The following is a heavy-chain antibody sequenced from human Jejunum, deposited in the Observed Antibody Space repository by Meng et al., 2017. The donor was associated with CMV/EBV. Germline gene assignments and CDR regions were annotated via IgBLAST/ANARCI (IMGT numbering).Heavy chain of an antibody. D-gene: IGHD2-15*01. V-gene: IGHV3-23*01. J-gene: IGHJ4*02. CDR2: ITGSGGNT. Sequence: LKISCSASGFPFSSHSMSWVRQAPGKGLKWVASITGSGGNTYYADSVKGRFTISRDNSKNTLYLQMNSLRADDTAVYYCARLSDSWGQGTRVTVSS. CDR3: ARLSDS. CDR1: GFPFSSHS.